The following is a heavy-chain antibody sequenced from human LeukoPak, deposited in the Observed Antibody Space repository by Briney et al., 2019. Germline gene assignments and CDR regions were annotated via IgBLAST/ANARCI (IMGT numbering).Heavy chain of an antibody. J-gene: IGHJ5*02. CDR2: IYYSGST. CDR1: GGSFSSSSYY. D-gene: IGHD1-26*01. CDR3: ARHEWELLRHWFDP. Sequence: SETLSLTCTVSGGSFSSSSYYWGWIRQPPGKGLEWIGSIYYSGSTYYNPFLKNRVTIYVDTSKNQFSLELSSVTAADTGVYHCARHEWELLRHWFDPWGEKPLVTVSS. V-gene: IGHV4-39*01.